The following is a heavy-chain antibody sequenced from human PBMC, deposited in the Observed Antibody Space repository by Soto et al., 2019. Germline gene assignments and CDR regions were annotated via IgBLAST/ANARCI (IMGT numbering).Heavy chain of an antibody. J-gene: IGHJ6*02. CDR3: AKDITIFGVVRSFYGMDV. CDR1: GSTFDDYA. CDR2: ISWNSGSI. D-gene: IGHD3-3*01. Sequence: LRLSCAASGSTFDDYAMHWVRQAPGKGLEWVSGISWNSGSIGYADSVKGRFTISRDNAKNSLYLQMNSLRAEDTALYYCAKDITIFGVVRSFYGMDVWGQGTTVTVSS. V-gene: IGHV3-9*01.